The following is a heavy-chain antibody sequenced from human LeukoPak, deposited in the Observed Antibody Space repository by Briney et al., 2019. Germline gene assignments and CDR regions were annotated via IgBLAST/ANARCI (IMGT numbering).Heavy chain of an antibody. Sequence: GGSLRLSCAASGFTFSSYGMHWVRQAPGKGLEWVAVIWYDGSNKYYADSAKGRFTISRDNSKNTLYLQMNSLRAEDTAVYYCAKGPSYGDYVAAFDIWGQGTMVTVSS. V-gene: IGHV3-33*06. CDR1: GFTFSSYG. J-gene: IGHJ3*02. CDR2: IWYDGSNK. CDR3: AKGPSYGDYVAAFDI. D-gene: IGHD4-17*01.